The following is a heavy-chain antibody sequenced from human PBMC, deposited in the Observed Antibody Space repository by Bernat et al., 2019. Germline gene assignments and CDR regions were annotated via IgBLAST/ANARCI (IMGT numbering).Heavy chain of an antibody. J-gene: IGHJ2*01. CDR1: GDSISRNNYY. Sequence: QQQLQESGPGLVKPSETLFLTCSVSGDSISRNNYYWGWIRQPPGKGLEWIGSILYSGSTYYNPSLKSRVTISVDRFKNQFSLMLTSVTAADTAVFYCARHIWDGDSSSWYFDVWGRGTLVSVFS. CDR2: ILYSGST. V-gene: IGHV4-39*01. D-gene: IGHD6-6*01. CDR3: ARHIWDGDSSSWYFDV.